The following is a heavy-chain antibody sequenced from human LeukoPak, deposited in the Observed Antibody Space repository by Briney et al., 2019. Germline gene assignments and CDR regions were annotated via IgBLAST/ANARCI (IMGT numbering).Heavy chain of an antibody. CDR1: GYTLTELS. D-gene: IGHD1-26*01. CDR2: INPNSGGT. Sequence: ASVKVSCKVSGYTLTELSMHWVRQAPGQGLEWMGWINPNSGGTNYAQEFQGRVTMTRDTSISTAYMELSRLRSDDTAVYYCARRTAQWERLAGSRYYYYYYMDVWGKGTTVTVSS. V-gene: IGHV1-2*02. CDR3: ARRTAQWERLAGSRYYYYYYMDV. J-gene: IGHJ6*03.